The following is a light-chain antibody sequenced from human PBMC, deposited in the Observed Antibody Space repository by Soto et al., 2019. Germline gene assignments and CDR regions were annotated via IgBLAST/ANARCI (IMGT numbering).Light chain of an antibody. CDR2: SAS. V-gene: IGKV1-12*01. CDR1: QDVSSW. CDR3: QPANSFPLT. J-gene: IGKJ4*01. Sequence: DIQVTQSPSSVSASVGDRVTITCRTSQDVSSWLAWYQQKPGKAPELLIYSASTFQTGIPSRFSGSGSVTDFTLTISSLQPEDFATYYCQPANSFPLTFGGGTKVESK.